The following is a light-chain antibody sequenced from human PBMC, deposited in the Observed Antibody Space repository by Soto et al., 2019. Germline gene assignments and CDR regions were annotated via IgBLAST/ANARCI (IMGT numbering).Light chain of an antibody. V-gene: IGKV3-11*01. CDR3: QHRSYWPPT. CDR2: DAS. CDR1: QRVSSY. Sequence: EIVLTQSPATLSLSPGERATLSFRASQRVSSYLAWYQQKPGQAPRLLIYDASNSATGIPESFSGSESGTVSAPTISIQEPEDFVVYCRQHRSYWPPTFGQGTKADIK. J-gene: IGKJ1*01.